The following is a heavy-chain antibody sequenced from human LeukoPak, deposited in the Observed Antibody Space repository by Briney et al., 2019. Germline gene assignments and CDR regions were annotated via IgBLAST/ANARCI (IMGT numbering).Heavy chain of an antibody. V-gene: IGHV3-23*01. CDR1: GFTFSSYA. CDR2: ISGSGGST. D-gene: IGHD3-22*01. J-gene: IGHJ1*01. Sequence: PGASLRLSCAASGFTFSSYAMSWVRQAPGKGLEWVSAISGSGGSTYYADSVKGRFTISRDNSKNTLYLQVNSLRAEDTAVYYCAKHLTYYYDSSGKREYFQHWGQGTLVTVSS. CDR3: AKHLTYYYDSSGKREYFQH.